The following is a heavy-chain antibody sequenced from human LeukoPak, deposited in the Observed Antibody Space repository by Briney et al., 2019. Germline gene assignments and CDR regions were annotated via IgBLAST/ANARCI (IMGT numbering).Heavy chain of an antibody. CDR3: ARVQAKLDY. J-gene: IGHJ4*02. Sequence: SETLSLTCTVSGGSISSYYWSWIRQPPGKGLEWIGYIYYSGSTNYNPSLKSRVTISVDTSKNQFSLKLRSVTAADTAVYYCARVQAKLDYWGQGTLVTVSS. CDR2: IYYSGST. CDR1: GGSISSYY. V-gene: IGHV4-59*08.